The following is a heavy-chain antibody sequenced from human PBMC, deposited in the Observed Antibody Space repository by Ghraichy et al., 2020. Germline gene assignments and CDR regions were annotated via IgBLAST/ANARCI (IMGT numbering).Heavy chain of an antibody. V-gene: IGHV3-21*01. D-gene: IGHD3-22*01. J-gene: IGHJ4*02. CDR2: ISSKSHYI. CDR1: GLTFSSYT. CDR3: SRERLYYYDGSGHYYFDC. Sequence: GGSLRLSCAASGLTFSSYTMHWVRQALGKGLEWVSSISSKSHYIYYADSLRGRFTISRDNAKNSLYLQMNSLTAEDSAVYYCSRERLYYYDGSGHYYFDCWGQGTLVTVSS.